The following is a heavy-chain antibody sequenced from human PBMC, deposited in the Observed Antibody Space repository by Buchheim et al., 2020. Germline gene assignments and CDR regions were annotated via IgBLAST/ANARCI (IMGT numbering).Heavy chain of an antibody. CDR3: AKPGATMIVVYYFDY. CDR1: GFTFSSYA. CDR2: ITGSGGST. Sequence: EVQVLESGGGLVQPGGSLRLSCAASGFTFSSYAMSWVRQAPGKGLEWVSTITGSGGSTYYADPVKGRFSISRDNSKNTLYPQMNSLRAEDTAVYYCAKPGATMIVVYYFDYWGQGTL. V-gene: IGHV3-23*01. J-gene: IGHJ4*02. D-gene: IGHD3-22*01.